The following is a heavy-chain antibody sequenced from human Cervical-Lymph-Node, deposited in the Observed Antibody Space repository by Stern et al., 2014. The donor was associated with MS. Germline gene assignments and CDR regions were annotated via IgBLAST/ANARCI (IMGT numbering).Heavy chain of an antibody. V-gene: IGHV3-74*01. D-gene: IGHD3-16*01. CDR1: GFTFSTYW. CDR2: IDEEGTIT. J-gene: IGHJ4*02. Sequence: VQLVESGGGSVQPGGSLRLSCAASGFTFSTYWMHWVRQVPGKGLVWVSRIDEEGTITSYADSVKGRFTISRDNAKNTLYLQMNSLRAEDTALYYCTRDIGGAAGYWGQGILVTVSS. CDR3: TRDIGGAAGY.